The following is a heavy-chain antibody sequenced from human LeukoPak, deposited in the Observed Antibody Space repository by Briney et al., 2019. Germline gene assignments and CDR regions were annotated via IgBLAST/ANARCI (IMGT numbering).Heavy chain of an antibody. D-gene: IGHD3-22*01. Sequence: SETLSLTCTVSGGSISSYYWSWIRQPAGKGLEWIGRSYTSGSTNYNPSLKSRVTMSVDTPKNQFSLKLSSVTAADTAVYYCARDSYYYDSSGYYLDYWGQGTLVTVSS. J-gene: IGHJ4*02. V-gene: IGHV4-4*07. CDR1: GGSISSYY. CDR3: ARDSYYYDSSGYYLDY. CDR2: SYTSGST.